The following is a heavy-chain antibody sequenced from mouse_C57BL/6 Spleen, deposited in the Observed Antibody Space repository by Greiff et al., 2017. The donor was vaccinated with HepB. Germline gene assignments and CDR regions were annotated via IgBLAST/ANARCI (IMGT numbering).Heavy chain of an antibody. J-gene: IGHJ1*03. D-gene: IGHD1-1*01. V-gene: IGHV1-81*01. CDR2: IYPRSGNT. CDR3: ARSPFITTVVATDFDV. Sequence: QVQLQQSGAELARPGASVKLSCKASGYTFTSYGISWVKQRTGQGLEWIGEIYPRSGNTYYNEKFKGKATLTADKSSSTAYMELRSLTSEDSAVYFCARSPFITTVVATDFDVWGTGTTVTVSS. CDR1: GYTFTSYG.